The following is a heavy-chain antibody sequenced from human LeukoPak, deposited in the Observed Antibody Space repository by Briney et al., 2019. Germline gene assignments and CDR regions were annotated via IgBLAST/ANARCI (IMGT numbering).Heavy chain of an antibody. J-gene: IGHJ4*02. CDR3: ARGSHYFDF. CDR2: ISDSGRTI. CDR1: GFTFSVYE. Sequence: PGESLRLSCAASGFTFSVYEMNWVRQAPGKGLEWLSYISDSGRTIYYADSVNGRFTISRDNGKNSVYLQMNSLRVEDTAIYFCARGSHYFDFWGQGTLVTVSS. V-gene: IGHV3-48*03.